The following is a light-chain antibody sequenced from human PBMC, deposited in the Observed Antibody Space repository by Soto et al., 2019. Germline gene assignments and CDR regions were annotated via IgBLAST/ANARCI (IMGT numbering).Light chain of an antibody. Sequence: EIVLTQSPGTLSLSPGERATLSRRASQIVISNYLAWYQQKPGQAPRLLIYGASQRATGLPDRFSGSGSGTEFTLTLSRLEPEDFAVYYCQHYGSSHPTTFGQGTRLEI. CDR1: QIVISNY. J-gene: IGKJ5*01. CDR3: QHYGSSHPTT. V-gene: IGKV3-20*01. CDR2: GAS.